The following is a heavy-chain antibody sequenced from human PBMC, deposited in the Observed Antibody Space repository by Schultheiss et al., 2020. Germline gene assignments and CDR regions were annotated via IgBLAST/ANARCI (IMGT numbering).Heavy chain of an antibody. D-gene: IGHD4-11*01. CDR3: ARGPVTTYYYYYYMDV. CDR1: GGSFSGYY. CDR2: INHSGST. Sequence: SETLSLTCAVYGGSFSGYYWSWIRQPPGKGLEWIGEINHSGSTNYNPSLKSRVTISVDTSKNQFSLKLSSVTAADTAVYYCARGPVTTYYYYYYMDVWGKGTTVTVSS. J-gene: IGHJ6*03. V-gene: IGHV4-34*01.